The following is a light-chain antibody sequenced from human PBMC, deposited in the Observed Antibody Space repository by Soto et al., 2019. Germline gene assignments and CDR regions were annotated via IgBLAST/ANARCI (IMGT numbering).Light chain of an antibody. CDR3: HQYADSPQT. CDR1: QNVDSNY. J-gene: IGKJ2*01. CDR2: AAS. Sequence: EIVLTQSPGTLSLSPGERRTLSCRASQNVDSNYLAWYQQKPGQAPRLLIHAASTGATGIPARFRGSGSGTDFTLTISSLEPEDSAVYFCHQYADSPQTFGQGTKVDIK. V-gene: IGKV3-20*01.